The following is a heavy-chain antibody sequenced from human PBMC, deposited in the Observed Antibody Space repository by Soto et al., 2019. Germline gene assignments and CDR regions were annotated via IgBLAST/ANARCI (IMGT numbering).Heavy chain of an antibody. CDR3: TRQSSGWYGGY. CDR2: IRSKANSYAT. J-gene: IGHJ4*02. CDR1: GFTFSGSA. Sequence: EVPLVESGGGLVQPGGSLKLSCAASGFTFSGSAMHWVRQASGKGLEWVGRIRSKANSYATAYAASVKGRFTISRDDSKNTAYLQMNSLKTEDTAVYYCTRQSSGWYGGYWGQGTLVTVSS. D-gene: IGHD6-19*01. V-gene: IGHV3-73*02.